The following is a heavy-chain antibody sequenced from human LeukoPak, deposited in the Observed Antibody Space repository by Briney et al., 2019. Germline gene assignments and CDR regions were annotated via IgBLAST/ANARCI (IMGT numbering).Heavy chain of an antibody. Sequence: ASVKVSCKASGGTFSSYTISWVRQAPGQGLEWMGRIIPILGIANYAQKFQGRVTITADKSTSTAYMELSSLRSEDTAVYYCAREYYDFRSGLTQGNYYYYYGMDVWGQGTTVTVSS. CDR1: GGTFSSYT. V-gene: IGHV1-69*02. D-gene: IGHD3-3*01. CDR3: AREYYDFRSGLTQGNYYYYYGMDV. CDR2: IIPILGIA. J-gene: IGHJ6*02.